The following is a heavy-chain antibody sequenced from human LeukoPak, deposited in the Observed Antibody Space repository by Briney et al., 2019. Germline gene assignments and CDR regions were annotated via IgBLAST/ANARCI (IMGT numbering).Heavy chain of an antibody. Sequence: EASVKVSCKASGYTFTSYDINWVRQATGQGLEWMGWMNPNSGNTGYAQKFQGRVTMTRNTSISTAYMELSSLRSEDTAVYYCARGSTGVVPAAIIENDYWGQGTLVTVSS. D-gene: IGHD2-2*01. CDR3: ARGSTGVVPAAIIENDY. CDR1: GYTFTSYD. CDR2: MNPNSGNT. V-gene: IGHV1-8*01. J-gene: IGHJ4*02.